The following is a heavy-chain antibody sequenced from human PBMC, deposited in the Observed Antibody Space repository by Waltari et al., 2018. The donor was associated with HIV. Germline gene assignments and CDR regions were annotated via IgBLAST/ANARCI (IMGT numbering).Heavy chain of an antibody. D-gene: IGHD5-18*01. CDR3: TREDVDTAIGVYYFDY. CDR2: IRSKAYGGTT. Sequence: EVQLVESGGGLVKPGRSLRLSCTASGFTFGDYAMSWFRQAPGTGLEWVGFIRSKAYGGTTEYAASVKGRFTISRDDSKSIAYLQMNSLKTEDTAVYYCTREDVDTAIGVYYFDYWGQGTLVTVSS. CDR1: GFTFGDYA. V-gene: IGHV3-49*05. J-gene: IGHJ4*02.